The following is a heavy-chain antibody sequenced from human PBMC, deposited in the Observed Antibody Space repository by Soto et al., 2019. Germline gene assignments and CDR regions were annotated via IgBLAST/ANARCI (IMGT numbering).Heavy chain of an antibody. CDR1: GYTFTDYY. V-gene: IGHV1-2*02. D-gene: IGHD5-18*01. J-gene: IGHJ4*02. Sequence: ASVKVSCKASGYTFTDYYMHWVRQAPGQGLEWMGWINPNSGGTNYAQKFQGRVTMTRDTSISTAYMELSRLRSDDTAVYYCARVGGYSYGAYYFDYWGQGTLVTVSS. CDR3: ARVGGYSYGAYYFDY. CDR2: INPNSGGT.